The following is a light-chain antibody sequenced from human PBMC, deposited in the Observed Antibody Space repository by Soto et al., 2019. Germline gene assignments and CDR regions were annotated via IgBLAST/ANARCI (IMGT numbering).Light chain of an antibody. CDR3: QQRFSWPPLT. V-gene: IGKV3-11*01. Sequence: EIVLTQSPATLSLSPGERATLSCMASQSVSSYLAWYQQKPGQAPSLLIYDASNRDTGSPARFSGSGSVTDVTLIISSLEPEDFAVNYCQQRFSWPPLTLGGGTKVEIK. CDR2: DAS. J-gene: IGKJ4*01. CDR1: QSVSSY.